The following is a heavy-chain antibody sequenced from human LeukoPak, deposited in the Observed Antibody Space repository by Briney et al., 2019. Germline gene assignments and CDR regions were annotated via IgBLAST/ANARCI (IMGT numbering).Heavy chain of an antibody. J-gene: IGHJ4*02. V-gene: IGHV3-30-3*01. Sequence: GGSLRLSCAASGFTFSSYAMHWVRQAPGKGLEWVAVISYDGSNKYYADSVKGRFTISRDNSKNTLYLRMNSLRAEDTAVYYCARSADEVVVPAATVDYWGQGTLVTVSS. CDR3: ARSADEVVVPAATVDY. CDR2: ISYDGSNK. CDR1: GFTFSSYA. D-gene: IGHD2-2*01.